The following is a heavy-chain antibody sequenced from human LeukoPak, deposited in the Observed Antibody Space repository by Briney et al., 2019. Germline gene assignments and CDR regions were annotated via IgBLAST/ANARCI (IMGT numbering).Heavy chain of an antibody. V-gene: IGHV1-69*13. D-gene: IGHD3-10*01. CDR2: IIPIFGTA. CDR3: ARDIYGVSGNLHWFDP. Sequence: GASVKVSCKASGYTFTSYGISWVRQAPAQGLDWMGGIIPIFGTANYAQKFQGRVTITADESTSTAYIELSSLRSEDTVVYYCARDIYGVSGNLHWFDPWGQGTLVTVSS. J-gene: IGHJ5*02. CDR1: GYTFTSYG.